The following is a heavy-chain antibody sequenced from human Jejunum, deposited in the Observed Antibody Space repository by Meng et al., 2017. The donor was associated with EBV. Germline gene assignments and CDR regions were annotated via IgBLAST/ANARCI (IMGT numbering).Heavy chain of an antibody. V-gene: IGHV3-72*01. J-gene: IGHJ4*02. CDR2: IRNKANSYTT. D-gene: IGHD2-15*01. Sequence: EVQVVESGGGFVNPGGFLRRSCAASGFTFSDHYMDWVRQAPGKGLEWVGRIRNKANSYTTEYAASVKGRFTISRDDSKDSLYLQMNSLKTEDTAVYYCARGYCSGGTCYGGDYRGQGALVTVSS. CDR1: GFTFSDHY. CDR3: ARGYCSGGTCYGGDY.